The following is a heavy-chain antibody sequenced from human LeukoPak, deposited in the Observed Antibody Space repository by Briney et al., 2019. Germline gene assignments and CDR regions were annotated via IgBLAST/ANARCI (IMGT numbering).Heavy chain of an antibody. D-gene: IGHD6-19*01. Sequence: GGSLRLSCAASGFTFSSYTMSWVRQAPGKGLEWVSTISGSGGSTYYADSVKGRFTISRDNSKNTLYLQMNSLRAEDTAVYYCAKQGRSGWYELNWFDPWGQGTLVTVSS. CDR1: GFTFSSYT. CDR3: AKQGRSGWYELNWFDP. J-gene: IGHJ5*02. V-gene: IGHV3-23*01. CDR2: ISGSGGST.